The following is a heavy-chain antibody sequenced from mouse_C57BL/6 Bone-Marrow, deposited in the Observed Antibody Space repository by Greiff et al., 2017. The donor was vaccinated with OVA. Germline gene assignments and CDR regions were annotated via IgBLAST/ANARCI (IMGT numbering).Heavy chain of an antibody. CDR1: GYTFTSYW. CDR2: IDPSDSYT. Sequence: QVQLQQPGAELVMPGASVKLSCKASGYTFTSYWMYWVKQRPGQGLEWIGEIDPSDSYTNYNQKFKGKSTLTVDKSSSTAYMQLSSLTSEDSAVYYCAINGAVDYWGQGTTLTVSS. V-gene: IGHV1-69*01. J-gene: IGHJ2*01. CDR3: AINGAVDY.